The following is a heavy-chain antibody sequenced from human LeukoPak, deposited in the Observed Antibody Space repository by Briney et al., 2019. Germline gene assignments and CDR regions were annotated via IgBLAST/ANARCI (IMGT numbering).Heavy chain of an antibody. CDR1: GLTFTKYY. CDR2: ISSNSATI. Sequence: GGSLRLSCSASGLTFTKYYMNWVRQAPGKGLEWVSSISSNSATIYYADSVKGRFTISRDNARNSLYLQMNSLRAEDTAVYYCAREAYGSGNYPFDYWGQGTLVTVSS. D-gene: IGHD3-10*01. CDR3: AREAYGSGNYPFDY. J-gene: IGHJ4*02. V-gene: IGHV3-21*01.